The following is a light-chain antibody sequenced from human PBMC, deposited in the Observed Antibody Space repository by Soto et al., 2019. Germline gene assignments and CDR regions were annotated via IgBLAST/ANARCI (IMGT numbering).Light chain of an antibody. Sequence: DIQMTQSPSSVSASVGDRVTITCRASQGISSWLSWYQQKPGKAPKFLIYAASTLQSGVPSRFRGSASGTECTLTISNLQPADFATYYCQQAYSFPITFGQGTRLEIK. CDR2: AAS. CDR3: QQAYSFPIT. J-gene: IGKJ5*01. V-gene: IGKV1-12*01. CDR1: QGISSW.